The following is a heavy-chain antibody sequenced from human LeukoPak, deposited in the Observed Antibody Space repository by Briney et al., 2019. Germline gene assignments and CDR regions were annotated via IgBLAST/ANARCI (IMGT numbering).Heavy chain of an antibody. CDR3: ASVYSSSWYAEYFQH. CDR1: GGSISSYY. CDR2: IYYSGST. V-gene: IGHV4-59*08. J-gene: IGHJ1*01. D-gene: IGHD6-13*01. Sequence: SEILSLTCTVSGGSISSYYWSWIRQPPGKGLEWIGYIYYSGSTNYNPSLKSRVTISVDTSKNQFSLKLSSVTAADTAVYYCASVYSSSWYAEYFQHWGQGTLVTVSS.